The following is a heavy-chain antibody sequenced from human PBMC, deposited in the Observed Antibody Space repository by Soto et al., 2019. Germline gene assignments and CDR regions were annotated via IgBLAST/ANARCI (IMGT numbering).Heavy chain of an antibody. CDR3: ASPTVVAGTSDF. D-gene: IGHD2-15*01. CDR1: GFAFRSYN. J-gene: IGHJ4*02. V-gene: IGHV3-21*01. CDR2: ISSGSSNI. Sequence: EVQLVESGGGLVKPGGSLTLSCAGSGFAFRSYNMNWVRQAPGKGLEWVASISSGSSNIYYADSVKGRFTISRDNAKNSLYLQVDSLRAEDSAVYYCASPTVVAGTSDFWGQGTLLTVSS.